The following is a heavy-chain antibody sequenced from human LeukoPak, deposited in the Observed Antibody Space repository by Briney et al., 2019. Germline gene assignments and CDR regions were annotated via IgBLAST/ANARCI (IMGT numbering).Heavy chain of an antibody. J-gene: IGHJ4*02. D-gene: IGHD3-10*01. Sequence: SETLSLTCTVSGVSISSGSTCWGWIRPPAGKGLEWIGRIYTSGRTNYHPSLKNRATISVDTSKNPVSLKLSSVTAADTAVYYCARTLLGIDYGSGSYDFDYWGQGTLVTVSS. CDR1: GVSISSGSTC. V-gene: IGHV4-61*02. CDR3: ARTLLGIDYGSGSYDFDY. CDR2: IYTSGRT.